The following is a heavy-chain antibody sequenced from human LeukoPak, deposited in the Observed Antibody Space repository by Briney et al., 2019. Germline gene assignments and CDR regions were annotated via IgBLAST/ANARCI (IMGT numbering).Heavy chain of an antibody. Sequence: GASVKVSCKTSGYTFTSDGISWVRQAPGQGLEWMGSIGTYKGNTNYAQMFQGRVTMTTDTSTSTAYMELKNLRSDDTAVYYCARTPGMVVVKTFYCMDVWGQGTTVTVSS. CDR3: ARTPGMVVVKTFYCMDV. V-gene: IGHV1-18*01. CDR1: GYTFTSDG. D-gene: IGHD3-22*01. CDR2: IGTYKGNT. J-gene: IGHJ6*02.